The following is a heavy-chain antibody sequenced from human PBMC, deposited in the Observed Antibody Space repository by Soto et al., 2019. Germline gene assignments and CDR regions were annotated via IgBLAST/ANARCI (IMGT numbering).Heavy chain of an antibody. CDR2: ISSDGSSK. Sequence: PGGSLRLSCAASGFTFSSYDMHWVRRAPGKGLEWVAVISSDGSSKYYADSVKGRITISRDNSKNILYLQMNSLRAEDTAVYYCATLGYCSGGSCYHKWFDPWGQGTLVTVSS. J-gene: IGHJ5*02. D-gene: IGHD2-15*01. CDR3: ATLGYCSGGSCYHKWFDP. V-gene: IGHV3-30*03. CDR1: GFTFSSYD.